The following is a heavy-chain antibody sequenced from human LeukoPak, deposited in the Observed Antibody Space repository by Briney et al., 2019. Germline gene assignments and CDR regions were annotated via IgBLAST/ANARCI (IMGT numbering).Heavy chain of an antibody. CDR3: ASQGDYVVDY. CDR2: ISHLGNT. Sequence: PSETLSLTCTVSGFSISSGYNWAWIRQPPGKGLDWIGIISHLGNTYYSPSLKSRVTISLDTSKNQFSLTVSSLTAADTAVYYCASQGDYVVDYWGQGTLVIVSS. D-gene: IGHD4-17*01. CDR1: GFSISSGYN. J-gene: IGHJ4*02. V-gene: IGHV4-38-2*02.